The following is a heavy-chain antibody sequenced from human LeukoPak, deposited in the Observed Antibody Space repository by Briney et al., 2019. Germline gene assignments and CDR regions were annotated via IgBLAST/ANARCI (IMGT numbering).Heavy chain of an antibody. CDR2: IYSGGST. CDR1: GFTVSSNY. CDR3: ARDSGYSSGWDAPRFDY. V-gene: IGHV3-53*01. D-gene: IGHD6-19*01. Sequence: HPGGSLRLSCAASGFTVSSNYMSWVRQAPGKGLEWVSVIYSGGSTYYADSVKGRFTISRDNSKNTLYLQMNSLRAEDTAVYYCARDSGYSSGWDAPRFDYWGQGTLVTVSS. J-gene: IGHJ4*02.